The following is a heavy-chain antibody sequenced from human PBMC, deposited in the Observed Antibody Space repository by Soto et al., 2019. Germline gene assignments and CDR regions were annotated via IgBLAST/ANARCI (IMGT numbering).Heavy chain of an antibody. J-gene: IGHJ3*02. CDR1: GFTFSSYA. V-gene: IGHV3-23*01. D-gene: IGHD3-16*02. Sequence: GGSLRLSCAASGFTFSSYAMSWVRQAPGKGLEWVSAISGSGGSTYYADSVKGRFTISRDNSKNTLYLQMKSLRAEDTAVYYCAKNPFVEGLHLGELSLSPLDAFDIWGQGTMVTVSS. CDR2: ISGSGGST. CDR3: AKNPFVEGLHLGELSLSPLDAFDI.